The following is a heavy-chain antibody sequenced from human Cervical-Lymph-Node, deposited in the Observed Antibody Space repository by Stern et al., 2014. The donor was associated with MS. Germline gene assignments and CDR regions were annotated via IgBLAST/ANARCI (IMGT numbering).Heavy chain of an antibody. D-gene: IGHD2/OR15-2a*01. J-gene: IGHJ1*01. CDR3: ASTSQEYFHH. Sequence: VQLVESGPGLVKPSQTLSLTCTVSGATINSGGYYWGWIRQHPGKGLVWIGYHYYTERVYYNPFLKRRVTIWNATYKTQYTLKLNSVTAADSAVYYCASTSQEYFHHWGQGTLVTVSS. CDR1: GATINSGGYY. CDR2: HYYTERV. V-gene: IGHV4-31*03.